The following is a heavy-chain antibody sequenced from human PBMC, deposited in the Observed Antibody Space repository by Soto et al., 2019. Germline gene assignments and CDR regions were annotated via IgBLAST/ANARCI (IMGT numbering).Heavy chain of an antibody. V-gene: IGHV3-53*01. CDR1: GFTVSSNY. CDR3: ARGAGYYHYGMDV. Sequence: VGSLRLSGAASGFTVSSNYMSWVRQAPGKGLEWVSVIYSGGSTYYADSVKGRFTISRDNSKNTLYLQMNSLRAEDTAVYYCARGAGYYHYGMDVWGQGTTVTVSS. CDR2: IYSGGST. J-gene: IGHJ6*02.